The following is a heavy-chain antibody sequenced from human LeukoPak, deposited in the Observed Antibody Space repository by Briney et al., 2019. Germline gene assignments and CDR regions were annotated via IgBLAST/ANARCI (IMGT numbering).Heavy chain of an antibody. V-gene: IGHV4-59*01. CDR3: ARQRQDYYGSGGFVY. CDR2: IYYSGST. CDR1: GGSISSYY. D-gene: IGHD3-10*01. Sequence: SETLSLTCTVSGGSISSYYWSWIRQPPGKGLEWIGYIYYSGSTNYNPSLKSRVTISVDTSKNQFSLKLSSVTAADMAVYYCARQRQDYYGSGGFVYWGQGTLVTVSS. J-gene: IGHJ4*02.